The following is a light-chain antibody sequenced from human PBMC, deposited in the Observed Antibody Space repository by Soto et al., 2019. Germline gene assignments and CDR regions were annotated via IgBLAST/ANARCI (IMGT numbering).Light chain of an antibody. CDR2: GNS. J-gene: IGLJ2*01. CDR1: SSNIGAGYD. V-gene: IGLV1-40*01. CDR3: QSYDTSLSGAV. Sequence: QSVLTQPPSVSGAPGQRVTISCTGSSSNIGAGYDVHWYQQLPGTAPKVFIYGNSNRPSGVPDRFSGSKSGTSASLAITGLQAEDEADYYCQSYDTSLSGAVXGGGTKLTVL.